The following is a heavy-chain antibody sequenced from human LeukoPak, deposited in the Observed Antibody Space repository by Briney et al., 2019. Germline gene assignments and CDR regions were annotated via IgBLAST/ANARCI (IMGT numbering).Heavy chain of an antibody. CDR1: GGPIRSYY. V-gene: IGHV4-4*07. J-gene: IGHJ4*02. CDR2: ISASGST. Sequence: PSETLSLTCTVSGGPIRSYYWGWVRQPAGKRLEWIGRISASGSTDYNPSLKSRVTMSVDTSKNQFSLGLSSVTAADTAVYYCSREGRSSTPGYWGQGALVTVSS. D-gene: IGHD2-15*01. CDR3: SREGRSSTPGY.